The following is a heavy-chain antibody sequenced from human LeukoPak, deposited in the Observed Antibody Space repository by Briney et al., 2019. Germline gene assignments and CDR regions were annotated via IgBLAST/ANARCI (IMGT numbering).Heavy chain of an antibody. CDR2: MNPNSGGT. D-gene: IGHD2-15*01. CDR3: ARDRCSGGSCYSGYYGMDV. J-gene: IGHJ6*02. V-gene: IGHV1-2*02. CDR1: GYTFTGYY. Sequence: GSSVKVCCKAAGYTFTGYYMHWVRQAPGQGLEWMGWMNPNSGGTNYAQKFHGRVTMTRYTSISTAYMELSQLRSHDTAVYYCARDRCSGGSCYSGYYGMDVWGQGTTVTVSS.